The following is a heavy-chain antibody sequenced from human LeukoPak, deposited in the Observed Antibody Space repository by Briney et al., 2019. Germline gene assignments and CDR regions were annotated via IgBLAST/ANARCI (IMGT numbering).Heavy chain of an antibody. D-gene: IGHD2-21*02. CDR1: GGTFSSYA. CDR3: AREEREYCGGDCNDAFDI. J-gene: IGHJ3*02. CDR2: IIPIFGTA. V-gene: IGHV1-69*13. Sequence: SVKVSCKASGGTFSSYAISWVRQAPGQGLEWMGGIIPIFGTANYAQKFQGRVAITADESTSTAYMELSSLRSEDTAVYYCAREEREYCGGDCNDAFDIWGQGTMVTVSS.